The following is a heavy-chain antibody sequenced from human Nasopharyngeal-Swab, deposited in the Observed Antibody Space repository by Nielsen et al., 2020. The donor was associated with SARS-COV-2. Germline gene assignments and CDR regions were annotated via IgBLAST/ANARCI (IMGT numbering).Heavy chain of an antibody. CDR1: GYTFTSYV. D-gene: IGHD3-3*01. CDR3: AGGDFWSGIALDI. J-gene: IGHJ3*02. Sequence: SVHVSCKASGYTFTSYVIHWVRQASGKGLAWVGWMNPNTCSKDYAQKFQGRVTMTRHTSISTAYMELSSLRSEDTAVYYCAGGDFWSGIALDIWGLGTMVIVSS. V-gene: IGHV1-8*01. CDR2: MNPNTCSK.